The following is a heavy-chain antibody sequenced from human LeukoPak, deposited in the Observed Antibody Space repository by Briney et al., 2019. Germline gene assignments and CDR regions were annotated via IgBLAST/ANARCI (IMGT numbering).Heavy chain of an antibody. V-gene: IGHV3-48*01. J-gene: IGHJ4*02. D-gene: IGHD3-10*01. CDR3: ARDMDGSSGELIY. Sequence: GGSLRLSCAASGFTFSSYSMNWVRQAPGKGLEWVSYISSSSSTIYYADSVKGRFTISRDNAKNSLYLQMNSLRAEDTAVYYCARDMDGSSGELIYWGQGTLVTVSS. CDR1: GFTFSSYS. CDR2: ISSSSSTI.